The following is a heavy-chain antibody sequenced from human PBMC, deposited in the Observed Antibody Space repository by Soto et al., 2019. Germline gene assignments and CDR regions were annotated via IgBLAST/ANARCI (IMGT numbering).Heavy chain of an antibody. V-gene: IGHV1-69*01. CDR3: ARDGFGDCSSTSCYPSGYYYGMDV. Sequence: QVQLVQSGAEVKKPGSSVKVSCKASGGTFSSYAISWVRQAPGQGLEWMRGIIPIFGTANYAQKFQGRVTITADESTSTAYMELSSLRSEDTAVYYCARDGFGDCSSTSCYPSGYYYGMDVWGQGTTVTVSS. CDR1: GGTFSSYA. J-gene: IGHJ6*02. D-gene: IGHD2-2*01. CDR2: IIPIFGTA.